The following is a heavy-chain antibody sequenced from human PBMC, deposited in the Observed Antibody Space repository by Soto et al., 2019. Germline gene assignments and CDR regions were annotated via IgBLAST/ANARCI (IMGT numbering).Heavy chain of an antibody. CDR3: ARESEDLTSNFDY. Sequence: GGSLRLSCGTSGFTFATFGMNWVRQAPGKGLEWVSSISSTTNYIYYGDSMKGRFTISRDNAKNSLYLEMNSLRAEDTAVYYCARESEDLTSNFDYWGQGTLVTVSS. CDR1: GFTFATFG. CDR2: ISSTTNYI. V-gene: IGHV3-21*06. J-gene: IGHJ4*02.